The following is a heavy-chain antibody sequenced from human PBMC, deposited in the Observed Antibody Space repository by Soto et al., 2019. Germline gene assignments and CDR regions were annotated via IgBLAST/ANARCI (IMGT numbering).Heavy chain of an antibody. Sequence: EVQLVESGGGLVKPGGSLRLSCAASGFTFSSYSMNWVRQAPGKGLEWVSSISSSSSYIYYADSVKGRFTISRDNAKNSLYLQMNSLRAEDTAVYYCATHAGSGYYYIDHWGQGTLVTVSS. V-gene: IGHV3-21*01. D-gene: IGHD3-3*01. CDR2: ISSSSSYI. CDR3: ATHAGSGYYYIDH. J-gene: IGHJ4*02. CDR1: GFTFSSYS.